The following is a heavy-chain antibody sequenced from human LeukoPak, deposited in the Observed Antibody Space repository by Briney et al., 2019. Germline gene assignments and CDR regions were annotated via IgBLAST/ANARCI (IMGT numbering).Heavy chain of an antibody. CDR3: VTGFRQWELLNH. CDR1: GFTVSSIY. D-gene: IGHD1-26*01. J-gene: IGHJ4*02. CDR2: LYGGGAT. Sequence: GGSLRLSCAASGFTVSSIYMSWVRQAPGKGLEWVSTLYGGGATYYADSVKGRFTISRDKSKNTLYLQMNTLRVEDTATYYCVTGFRQWELLNHWGQGTLVTVSS. V-gene: IGHV3-53*01.